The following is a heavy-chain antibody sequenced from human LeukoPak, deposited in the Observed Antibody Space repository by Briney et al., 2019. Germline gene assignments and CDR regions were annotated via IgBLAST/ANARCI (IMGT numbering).Heavy chain of an antibody. J-gene: IGHJ6*03. CDR2: IYYSGST. Sequence: SETLSLTCTVSGGSISSSSYYWGWIRQPPGKGLEWIGSIYYSGSTYYNPSLKSRVTISVDTSKNQFSLKLSSVTAADTAVYYCARDIGESSSWYVTFNYYYYMDVWGKGTTVTVSS. CDR3: ARDIGESSSWYVTFNYYYYMDV. CDR1: GGSISSSSYY. V-gene: IGHV4-39*07. D-gene: IGHD6-13*01.